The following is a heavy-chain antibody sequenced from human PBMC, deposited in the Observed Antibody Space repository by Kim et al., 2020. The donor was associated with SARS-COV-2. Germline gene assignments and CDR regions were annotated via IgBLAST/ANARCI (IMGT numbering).Heavy chain of an antibody. CDR3: ARNLYYYDSSGYYTGNWFDP. CDR1: GYTFTSYD. V-gene: IGHV1-8*01. D-gene: IGHD3-22*01. Sequence: ASVKVSCKASGYTFTSYDINWVRQATGQGLEWMGWMNPNSGNTGYAQKFQGRVTMTRNTSISTAYMELSSLRSEDTAVYYCARNLYYYDSSGYYTGNWFDPWGQGTLVTVSS. CDR2: MNPNSGNT. J-gene: IGHJ5*02.